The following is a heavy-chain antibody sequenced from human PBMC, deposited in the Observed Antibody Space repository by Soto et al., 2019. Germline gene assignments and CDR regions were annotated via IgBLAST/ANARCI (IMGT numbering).Heavy chain of an antibody. J-gene: IGHJ6*02. CDR3: ARGRYYGSGSYYNVGGRGYYYGMDV. V-gene: IGHV4-34*01. Sequence: SETLSLTCAVYGGSFSGYYWSWIRQPPGKGLEWIGEINHSGSTNYNPSLKSRVTISVDTSKNQFSLKLSSVTAADTAVYYCARGRYYGSGSYYNVGGRGYYYGMDVWGQGTTVTVSS. CDR2: INHSGST. CDR1: GGSFSGYY. D-gene: IGHD3-10*01.